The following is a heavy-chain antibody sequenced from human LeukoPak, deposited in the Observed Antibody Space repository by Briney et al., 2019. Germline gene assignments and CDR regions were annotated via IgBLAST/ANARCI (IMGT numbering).Heavy chain of an antibody. V-gene: IGHV4-34*01. J-gene: IGHJ6*03. D-gene: IGHD3-10*01. CDR3: ARGCGSGTHYYYYMDV. CDR1: GGSFSGYY. Sequence: SETLSLTRAVYGGSFSGYYWRWIRQPPGKGLEWIGEINHSGSTNYNPSLKSRVTISVDTSKNQFSLKLSSVTAADTAVYYCARGCGSGTHYYYYMDVWGKGTTVTVSS. CDR2: INHSGST.